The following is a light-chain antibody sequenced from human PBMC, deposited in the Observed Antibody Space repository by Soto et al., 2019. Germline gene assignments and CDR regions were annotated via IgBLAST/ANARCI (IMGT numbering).Light chain of an antibody. V-gene: IGKV1-39*01. CDR2: DAY. Sequence: DIQMTQSPSSLSTSVGDRVTITCRASQYINNYLNWYQQKPGKAPKLLISDAYNLQSGVPSRFSGSGSGTDFTLTISSLQPEDFATYYCQQSYSTPPYTFGQGTKLDMK. CDR3: QQSYSTPPYT. CDR1: QYINNY. J-gene: IGKJ2*01.